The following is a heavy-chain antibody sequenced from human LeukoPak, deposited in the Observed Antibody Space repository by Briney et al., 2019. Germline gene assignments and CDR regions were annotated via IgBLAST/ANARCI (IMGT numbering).Heavy chain of an antibody. CDR2: INPNSGDT. J-gene: IGHJ3*02. V-gene: IGHV1-2*02. CDR3: ARDNYPYAFDI. D-gene: IGHD4-11*01. Sequence: ASVKVSCKASGYTFTGYYMHWVRQAPGQGLEWMGWINPNSGDTDYAQNFQGRVTMTRDTSISTSYMELTRLRSDDTAVYYCARDNYPYAFDIWGQGTMVTVSS. CDR1: GYTFTGYY.